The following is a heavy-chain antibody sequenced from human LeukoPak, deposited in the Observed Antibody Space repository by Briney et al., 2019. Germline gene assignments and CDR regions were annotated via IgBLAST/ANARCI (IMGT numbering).Heavy chain of an antibody. CDR3: ARFERWTGTVYLDY. D-gene: IGHD3/OR15-3a*01. CDR1: GYTFTSYG. Sequence: ASVKASCKASGYTFTSYGISWVRQAPGQGLEWMGWISAYNGNTYYAQKLQGRVTMTTDTSTSTAYMELRSLRSDDTAVYYCARFERWTGTVYLDYWGQGTLVTVSS. V-gene: IGHV1-18*01. J-gene: IGHJ4*02. CDR2: ISAYNGNT.